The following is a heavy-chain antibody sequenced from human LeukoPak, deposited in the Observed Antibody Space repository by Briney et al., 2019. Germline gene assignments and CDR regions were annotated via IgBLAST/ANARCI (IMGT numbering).Heavy chain of an antibody. J-gene: IGHJ4*02. D-gene: IGHD3-16*01. V-gene: IGHV4-39*07. CDR3: ARTPRGEFSDY. CDR2: VYYSGST. Sequence: SETLSLTCTVSGGSIDSSAYYWGWIRQPPGKGLEWIGSVYYSGSTYYNPSLKSRVTISVDTSKNQFSLKLISVTAADTAVYYCARTPRGEFSDYWGQGTLVTVSS. CDR1: GGSIDSSAYY.